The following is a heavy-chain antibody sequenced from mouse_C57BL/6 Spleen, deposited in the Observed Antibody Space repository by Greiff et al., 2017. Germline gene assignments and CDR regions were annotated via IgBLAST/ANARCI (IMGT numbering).Heavy chain of an antibody. D-gene: IGHD2-10*01. CDR1: GYTFTSYW. J-gene: IGHJ3*01. CDR2: IHPNSGST. CDR3: AKWGTYYDNYGAY. Sequence: QVQLQQSGAELVKPGASVKLSCKASGYTFTSYWMHWVKQRPGQGLEWIGMIHPNSGSTNYNEKFKSKATLTVDKSSSTAYMQLSSLTSEDSAVYYCAKWGTYYDNYGAYWGQGTLVTVSA. V-gene: IGHV1-64*01.